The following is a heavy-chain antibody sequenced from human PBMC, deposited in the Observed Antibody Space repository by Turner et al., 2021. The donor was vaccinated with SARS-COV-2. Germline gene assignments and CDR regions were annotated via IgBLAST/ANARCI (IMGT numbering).Heavy chain of an antibody. CDR2: IVYDGSNE. CDR1: GFTFSRFA. CDR3: AKDVTRGVEGRQGVGAWDY. Sequence: QVQLVESGGGVVQPGRSLRLSCVASGFTFSRFAMHWVRQAPGEGLEWVAAIVYDGSNEFYADSVKGRFTISRDNSKNTLFLQMNSLKAEDSAVYYCAKDVTRGVEGRQGVGAWDYWGQGTLVTVSS. J-gene: IGHJ4*02. D-gene: IGHD1-1*01. V-gene: IGHV3-30-3*01.